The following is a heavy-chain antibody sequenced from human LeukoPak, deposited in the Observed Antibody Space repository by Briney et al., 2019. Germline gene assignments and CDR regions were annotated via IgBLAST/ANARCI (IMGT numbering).Heavy chain of an antibody. CDR3: AKDHRPTRFQHYYGLDA. Sequence: PGGSLRLSCVASGFSFSHYAMNWVRQAPGEAPEWVAGISDGGLSTYYADSVKGRFTISRDNSQNILVLHMSDLKVEDRAVYYCAKDHRPTRFQHYYGLDAWGQGTTVTVAS. V-gene: IGHV3-23*01. J-gene: IGHJ6*02. CDR1: GFSFSHYA. D-gene: IGHD3-10*01. CDR2: ISDGGLST.